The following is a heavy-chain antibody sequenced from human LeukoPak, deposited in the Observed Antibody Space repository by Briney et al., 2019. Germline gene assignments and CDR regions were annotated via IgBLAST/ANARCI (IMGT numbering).Heavy chain of an antibody. V-gene: IGHV3-30-3*01. J-gene: IGHJ4*02. CDR2: ISYDGSNK. D-gene: IGHD1-26*01. CDR3: ARVAGSYVDY. CDR1: GFTFSSYA. Sequence: GGSLRLSCAASGFTFSSYAMHWVRQAPGKGLEWVAVISYDGSNKYYADSVKGRFTISRDNSKNTLYLQMNSLRAEDTAVYYCARVAGSYVDYWGQGTLVTVSS.